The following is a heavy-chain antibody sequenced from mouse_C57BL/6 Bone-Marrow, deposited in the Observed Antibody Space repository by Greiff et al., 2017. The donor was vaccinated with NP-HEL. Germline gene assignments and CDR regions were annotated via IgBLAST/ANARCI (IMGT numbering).Heavy chain of an antibody. CDR2: IDPSDSYT. J-gene: IGHJ4*01. CDR1: GYTFTSYW. CDR3: ALYLYYAMDY. Sequence: QVQLQQSGAELVMPGASVKLSCKASGYTFTSYWMHWVKQRPGQGLEWIGEIDPSDSYTNYNQKFKGKSTLTVDKSSSTAYMQLSSLTSEDSAVYYCALYLYYAMDYWGQGTSVTVSS. V-gene: IGHV1-69*01. D-gene: IGHD5-1*01.